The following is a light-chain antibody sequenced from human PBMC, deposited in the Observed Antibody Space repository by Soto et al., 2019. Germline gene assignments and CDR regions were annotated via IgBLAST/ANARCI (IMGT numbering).Light chain of an antibody. J-gene: IGKJ2*01. V-gene: IGKV3-20*01. CDR2: GAS. Sequence: EIVLTQSPGTLSLSPGERVVLSCRASQNVASTYLTWYQHKPGQAPRLLIYGASRRATGIPDRFRGSGSGTDFSLTISRLEPEDFAVYYCQQYGSSLYTFGQGTKLEIK. CDR1: QNVASTY. CDR3: QQYGSSLYT.